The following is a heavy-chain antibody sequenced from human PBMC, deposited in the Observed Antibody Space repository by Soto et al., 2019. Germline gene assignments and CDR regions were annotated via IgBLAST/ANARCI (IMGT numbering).Heavy chain of an antibody. CDR2: ISYDGSNK. CDR3: ASLFGGNSAYFAY. J-gene: IGHJ4*02. Sequence: GGSLRLSCAASGFTFSSYAMHWVRHARGKGLDWVAVISYDGSNKYYADSVKGRFTISTDNSKSMLYRQINSLRAEDTAVYYCASLFGGNSAYFAYWGRVTLVTVSS. V-gene: IGHV3-30-3*01. CDR1: GFTFSSYA. D-gene: IGHD2-21*02.